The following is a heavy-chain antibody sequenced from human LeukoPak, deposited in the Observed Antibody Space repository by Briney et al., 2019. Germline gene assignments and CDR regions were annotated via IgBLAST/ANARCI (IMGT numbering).Heavy chain of an antibody. CDR3: ARVNSGTYSSIYYFYYMDA. CDR1: NYSISNAYY. Sequence: SETLSLTCAVSNYSISNAYYWGWIRQPPGRGLEWIGSINQRGNIYYNPSLKSRVAISVDTSKNQFSLKLSSVTAADTAVYYCARVNSGTYSSIYYFYYMDAWGEGTTVTISS. J-gene: IGHJ6*03. V-gene: IGHV4-38-2*01. D-gene: IGHD1-26*01. CDR2: INQRGNI.